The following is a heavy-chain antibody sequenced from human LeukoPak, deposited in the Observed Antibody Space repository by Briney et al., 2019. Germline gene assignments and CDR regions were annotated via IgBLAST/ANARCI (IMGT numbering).Heavy chain of an antibody. Sequence: GGSLRLSCTASGFTFGDYAMSWVRQAPGRGLEWVGFIRSKAYGGTTEYAASVKGRFTISRDDSKSIAYLQMNSLKTEDTAVYYCTRGHQDYYDSSGNYRYYYYGMDVWGQGTTVTVSS. CDR1: GFTFGDYA. D-gene: IGHD3-22*01. J-gene: IGHJ6*02. CDR3: TRGHQDYYDSSGNYRYYYYGMDV. CDR2: IRSKAYGGTT. V-gene: IGHV3-49*04.